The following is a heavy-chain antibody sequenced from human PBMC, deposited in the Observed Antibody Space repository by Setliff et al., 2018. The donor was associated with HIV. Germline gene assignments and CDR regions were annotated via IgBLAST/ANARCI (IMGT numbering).Heavy chain of an antibody. Sequence: ASVKVSCKASGYTFTSYGISWVRQAPGQGLEWMGWISAYNGNTNYAQKLQGRVTITTDESTSTAYMELSSLRSEDTAVYYCASLGYSYGPDFDYWGQGTLVTVSS. D-gene: IGHD5-18*01. CDR1: GYTFTSYG. V-gene: IGHV1-18*01. J-gene: IGHJ4*02. CDR2: ISAYNGNT. CDR3: ASLGYSYGPDFDY.